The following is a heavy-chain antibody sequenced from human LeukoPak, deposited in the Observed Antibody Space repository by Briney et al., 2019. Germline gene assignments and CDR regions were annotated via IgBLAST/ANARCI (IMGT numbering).Heavy chain of an antibody. V-gene: IGHV4-39*07. CDR1: GGSTSSSSYY. D-gene: IGHD6-13*01. CDR2: IYYSGST. J-gene: IGHJ2*01. Sequence: SETLSLTCTVSGGSTSSSSYYWGWIRQPPGKGLEWIGSIYYSGSTYYNPSLKSRVTISVDTSKNQFSLKLSSVTAADTAVYYCARVYYSSSYDYWYFDLWGRGTLVTVSS. CDR3: ARVYYSSSYDYWYFDL.